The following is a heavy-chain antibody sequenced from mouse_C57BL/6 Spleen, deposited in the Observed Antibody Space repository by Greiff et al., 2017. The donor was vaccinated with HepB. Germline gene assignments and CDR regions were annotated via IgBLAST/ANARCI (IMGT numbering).Heavy chain of an antibody. CDR3: ARFDYGSRYFDV. D-gene: IGHD1-1*01. CDR1: GYAFSSSW. V-gene: IGHV1-82*01. J-gene: IGHJ1*03. Sequence: QVQLQQSGPELVKPGASVKISCKASGYAFSSSWMNWVKQSPGKGLEWIGRIYPGDGDTNYNGKFKGKATLTADKSSSTAYMQLSSLTSEDSAVYFCARFDYGSRYFDVWGTGTTVTVSS. CDR2: IYPGDGDT.